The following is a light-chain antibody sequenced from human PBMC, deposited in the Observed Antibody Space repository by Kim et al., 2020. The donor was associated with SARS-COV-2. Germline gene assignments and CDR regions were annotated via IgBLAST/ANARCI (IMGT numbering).Light chain of an antibody. Sequence: PEETAPISGMSRETLSASVAWYQERSGHVPRLLIHGASTRAAGVPSRFTGRGSGTEFTLTINSLQSEDFAVYYCQQYYNLYTFGQGTKLEI. V-gene: IGKV3D-15*01. CDR3: QQYYNLYT. J-gene: IGKJ2*01. CDR1: ETLSAS. CDR2: GAS.